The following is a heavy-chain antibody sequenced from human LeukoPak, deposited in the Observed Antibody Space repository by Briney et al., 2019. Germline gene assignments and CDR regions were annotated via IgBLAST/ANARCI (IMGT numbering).Heavy chain of an antibody. CDR1: GFTFNSYA. V-gene: IGHV3-23*01. CDR3: AKEGYSGSYLFLDY. D-gene: IGHD1-26*01. J-gene: IGHJ4*02. CDR2: ISGSGGST. Sequence: HPGGSLRLSCAASGFTFNSYAMSWVRQAPGKGLEWVSAISGSGGSTYYAGSVKGRFTISRDNSKNTLYLQMNSLRAEDTAVYYCAKEGYSGSYLFLDYWGQGTLVTVSS.